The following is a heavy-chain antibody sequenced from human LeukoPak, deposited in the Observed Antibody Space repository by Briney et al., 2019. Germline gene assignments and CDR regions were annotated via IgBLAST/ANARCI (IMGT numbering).Heavy chain of an antibody. V-gene: IGHV1-18*01. CDR2: ISGYNGNT. CDR1: GYTFTNHG. D-gene: IGHD3-22*01. CDR3: ARGLNYYDSSGYYGNWFDP. Sequence: GASVKVSCKTSGYTFTNHGISWVRQAPGQGLEWMGWISGYNGNTNYVQKFRGRVTMTTDTSTSTAYMELSSLRSEDTAVYYCARGLNYYDSSGYYGNWFDPWGQGTLVTVSS. J-gene: IGHJ5*02.